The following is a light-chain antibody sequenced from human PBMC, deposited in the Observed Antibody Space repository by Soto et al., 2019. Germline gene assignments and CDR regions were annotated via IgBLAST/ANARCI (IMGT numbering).Light chain of an antibody. Sequence: EIVMAQSPATLSVSPGERATLSCRASQSVSSNLAWYQQKPGQAPRLLIFGASIRDTGIPDRFSGSGSGTDFTLTISRLDSEDFAVYYCQQYGSSPGTFGQGTKVDIK. J-gene: IGKJ1*01. CDR2: GAS. CDR1: QSVSSN. CDR3: QQYGSSPGT. V-gene: IGKV3-20*01.